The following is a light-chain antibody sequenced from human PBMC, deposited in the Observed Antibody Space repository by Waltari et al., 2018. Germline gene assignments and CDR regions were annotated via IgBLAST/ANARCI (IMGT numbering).Light chain of an antibody. V-gene: IGLV1-44*01. CDR2: RTD. CDR3: GAWDDSLNAPV. CDR1: SSNIGSYT. Sequence: QSVLTQPPSASATPGPRVTISCSRSSSNIGSYTVPWYHQFSGTAPRLVIYRTDQRPSGVPDRFSGSKSDTSASLAISGVQSDDEADYFCGAWDDSLNAPVFGGGTKLTVL. J-gene: IGLJ3*02.